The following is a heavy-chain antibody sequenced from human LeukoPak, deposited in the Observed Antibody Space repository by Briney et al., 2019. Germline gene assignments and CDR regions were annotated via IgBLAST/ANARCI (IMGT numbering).Heavy chain of an antibody. Sequence: ASVKVSCKASGYTFTSYGISWVRQAPGQGLEWMGRISAYDGSTHYAQKFQGRVTMTPDTSTSTVYMELSSLRSDDTAVYYCARVIAATIAFDYWGQGTLVTVSS. D-gene: IGHD5-24*01. CDR1: GYTFTSYG. V-gene: IGHV1-18*01. CDR3: ARVIAATIAFDY. CDR2: ISAYDGST. J-gene: IGHJ4*02.